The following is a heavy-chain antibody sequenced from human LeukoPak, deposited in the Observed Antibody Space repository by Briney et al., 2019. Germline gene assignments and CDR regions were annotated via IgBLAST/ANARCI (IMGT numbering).Heavy chain of an antibody. V-gene: IGHV1-2*04. CDR3: ARRGDAFDI. J-gene: IGHJ3*02. D-gene: IGHD3-10*01. Sequence: ASVKVSCKTSGYTFTGYYIHWVRQAPGQGLEWMGWMNPNSGGTNYAQKFQGWVTMTRDTSISTAYMELSRLRSDGTAVYYCARRGDAFDIWGQGTMVTVSS. CDR2: MNPNSGGT. CDR1: GYTFTGYY.